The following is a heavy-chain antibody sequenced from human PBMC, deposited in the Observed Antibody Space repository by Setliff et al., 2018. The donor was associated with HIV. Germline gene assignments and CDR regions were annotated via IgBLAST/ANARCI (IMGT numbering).Heavy chain of an antibody. CDR2: IIHSGST. CDR1: GGSFSGYY. V-gene: IGHV4-34*01. CDR3: ARGRTLYSGYEG. J-gene: IGHJ4*02. D-gene: IGHD5-12*01. Sequence: LSLTCAVYGGSFSGYYWSWIRQPPGKGLEWIGEIIHSGSTNYNPSLKSRVIISVDTSKNQFSLKVSSVTAADTALYYCARGRTLYSGYEGWGQGTLVTAPQ.